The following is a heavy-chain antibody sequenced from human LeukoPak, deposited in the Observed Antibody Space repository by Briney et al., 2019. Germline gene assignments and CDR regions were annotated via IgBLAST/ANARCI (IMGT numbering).Heavy chain of an antibody. V-gene: IGHV1-69*13. Sequence: GASVKVSCKASGGTFSSYAISWVRQAPGQGLEWMGGSIPIFGTANYAQKFQGRVTITADESTSTAYMELSSLRSEDTAVYYCARGTRYCSSTSCYPDFDYWGQGTLVTVSS. J-gene: IGHJ4*02. D-gene: IGHD2-2*01. CDR2: SIPIFGTA. CDR3: ARGTRYCSSTSCYPDFDY. CDR1: GGTFSSYA.